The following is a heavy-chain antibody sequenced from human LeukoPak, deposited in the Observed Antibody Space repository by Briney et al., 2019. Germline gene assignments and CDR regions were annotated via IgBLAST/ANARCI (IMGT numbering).Heavy chain of an antibody. J-gene: IGHJ5*02. CDR2: IRSKAYGGTT. CDR1: GFTFGDYA. V-gene: IGHV3-49*04. Sequence: GSLRLSCTASGFTFGDYAMSWVRQAPGKGLEWVGFIRSKAYGGTTGYAASVKGRFTISRDDSKSIAYLQMNSLKTEDTAVYYCTRHMAAAVTGWFDPWGQGTLVTVSS. D-gene: IGHD6-13*01. CDR3: TRHMAAAVTGWFDP.